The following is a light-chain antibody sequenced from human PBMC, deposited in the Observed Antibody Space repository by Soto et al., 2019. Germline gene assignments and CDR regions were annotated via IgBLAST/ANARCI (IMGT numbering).Light chain of an antibody. V-gene: IGKV3-11*01. J-gene: IGKJ5*01. CDR1: QSVSTY. CDR3: QQRSNWQIT. CDR2: DAS. Sequence: ETVLTQSPATLSLSPGESATLSCRASQSVSTYSAWYQQKPGQAPRLLIYDASNRVTGIPARFRGSGSGTDFTLTISSLEPDDFAVYYCQQRSNWQITFGQGTRLEIK.